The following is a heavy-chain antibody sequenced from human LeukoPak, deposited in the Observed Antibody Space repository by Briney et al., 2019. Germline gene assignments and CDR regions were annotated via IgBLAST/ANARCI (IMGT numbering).Heavy chain of an antibody. J-gene: IGHJ4*02. Sequence: SETLSLTCAVYGGSFSGYYWSWIRQPPGKGLEWIGEINHSGSTNYNPSLKSRVTIPVDTSKNQFSLKLSSVTAADTAVYYCARGRGYYDSSGYYSWGQGTLVTVSS. CDR3: ARGRGYYDSSGYYS. V-gene: IGHV4-34*01. CDR2: INHSGST. CDR1: GGSFSGYY. D-gene: IGHD3-22*01.